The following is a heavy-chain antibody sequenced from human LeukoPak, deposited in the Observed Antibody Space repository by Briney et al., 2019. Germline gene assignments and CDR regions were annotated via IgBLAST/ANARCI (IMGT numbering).Heavy chain of an antibody. CDR2: IWYDGSNK. D-gene: IGHD5-18*01. CDR3: AKGPSDTAVATAFDY. V-gene: IGHV3-33*06. J-gene: IGHJ4*02. Sequence: PGRSLRLSRAASGFTSSSYGMYWVRQAPGKGLEWVAVIWYDGSNKYYVDSVKGRFTISRDNSKNTLYLQMNSLRAEDTAVYYCAKGPSDTAVATAFDYWGQGTLVTVSS. CDR1: GFTSSSYG.